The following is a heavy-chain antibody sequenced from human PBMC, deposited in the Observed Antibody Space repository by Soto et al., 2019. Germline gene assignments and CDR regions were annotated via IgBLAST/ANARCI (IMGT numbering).Heavy chain of an antibody. CDR2: IWYDGSNK. V-gene: IGHV3-33*01. D-gene: IGHD6-13*01. Sequence: QVQLVESGGGVVQPGRSLRLSCAASGFTFSSYGMHWVRQAPGKGLEWVAVIWYDGSNKYYADSVKGRFTISRDNSKNPLYLQMNSLGAEDTAVYYGARSAAAGTYFDYRGQGTLVTVSS. J-gene: IGHJ4*02. CDR3: ARSAAAGTYFDY. CDR1: GFTFSSYG.